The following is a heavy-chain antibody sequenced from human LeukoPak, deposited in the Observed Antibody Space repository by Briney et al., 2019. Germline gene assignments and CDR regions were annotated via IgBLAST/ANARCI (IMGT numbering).Heavy chain of an antibody. Sequence: GGSLRLSCEGSGFTFKSYAMMWVRQAPGKGLEWVSAVGGSGGVTQYADSVKGRFTISRDNSRNTLFLQMNSPRAEDTAVYFCARDPNGDYIGAFEFWGQGAMVTVSS. CDR2: VGGSGGVT. CDR3: ARDPNGDYIGAFEF. V-gene: IGHV3-23*01. CDR1: GFTFKSYA. J-gene: IGHJ3*01. D-gene: IGHD4-17*01.